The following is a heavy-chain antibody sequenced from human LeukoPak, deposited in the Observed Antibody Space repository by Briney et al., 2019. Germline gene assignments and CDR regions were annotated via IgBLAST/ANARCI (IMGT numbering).Heavy chain of an antibody. CDR2: INAGNGNT. CDR3: ARTVSSSWYYGYFDY. CDR1: GYTFTSYG. D-gene: IGHD6-13*01. J-gene: IGHJ4*02. Sequence: ASVKVSCKASGYTFTSYGISWVRQAPGQRLEWMGWINAGNGNTKYSQKFQGRVTITRDTSASTAYMELSSLRSEDTAVYYCARTVSSSWYYGYFDYWGQGTLVTVSS. V-gene: IGHV1-3*01.